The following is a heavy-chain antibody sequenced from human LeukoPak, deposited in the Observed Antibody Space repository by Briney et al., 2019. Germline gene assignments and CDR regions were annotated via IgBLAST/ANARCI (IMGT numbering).Heavy chain of an antibody. J-gene: IGHJ3*01. CDR1: GFTASSND. CDR3: ARRLSLRFDAFAV. D-gene: IGHD3-3*01. CDR2: LYSGGNT. V-gene: IGHV3-53*01. Sequence: GGSLRLSCAASGFTASSNDMSWVRQAPGKGLECVSVLYSGGNTYYADSVKGRFTISRDTSKNTLFLQMNSLRAEDTALYFCARRLSLRFDAFAVWGPGTVVTVSS.